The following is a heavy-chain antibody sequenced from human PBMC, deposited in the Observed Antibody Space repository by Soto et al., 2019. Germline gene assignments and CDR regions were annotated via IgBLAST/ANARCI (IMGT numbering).Heavy chain of an antibody. D-gene: IGHD6-13*01. CDR2: IYSGGST. J-gene: IGHJ2*01. Sequence: EVQLVESGGGLVQPGGSLRLSCAASGFTVSSNYMSWVRQAPGKGLEWVSVIYSGGSTYYADSVKGRFTISRHNSKNTPYLQMNSLRAEDTAVYYCARLGIAAAGTLWYFDLWGRGTLVTVSS. V-gene: IGHV3-53*04. CDR1: GFTVSSNY. CDR3: ARLGIAAAGTLWYFDL.